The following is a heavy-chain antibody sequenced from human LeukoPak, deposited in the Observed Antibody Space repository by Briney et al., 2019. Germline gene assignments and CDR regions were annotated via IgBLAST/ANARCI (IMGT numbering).Heavy chain of an antibody. CDR1: GYTFTSYD. CDR2: INLNSGNT. J-gene: IGHJ4*02. Sequence: ASVKVSCKASGYTFTSYDINWVRQATGQGLEWMGWINLNSGNTGYAQNFQGRLTVTRDPSINTAYMELSTLRSEDTAIYYCARVTGSIDYWGQGTLVTVSS. D-gene: IGHD1-26*01. V-gene: IGHV1-8*01. CDR3: ARVTGSIDY.